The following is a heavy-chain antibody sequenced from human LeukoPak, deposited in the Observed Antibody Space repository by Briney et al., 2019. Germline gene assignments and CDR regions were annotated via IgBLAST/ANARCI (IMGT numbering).Heavy chain of an antibody. Sequence: SETLSLTCTVSGYSISSGYYWGWIRQPPGKGLEWIGSIYHSGSTYYNPSLKSRVTISVDTSKNQFSLKLSSVTAADTAVYYCAREYTPDHGSGSYSLVQAPPNAFDIWGQGTMVTVSS. D-gene: IGHD3-10*01. J-gene: IGHJ3*02. CDR1: GYSISSGYY. CDR3: AREYTPDHGSGSYSLVQAPPNAFDI. V-gene: IGHV4-38-2*02. CDR2: IYHSGST.